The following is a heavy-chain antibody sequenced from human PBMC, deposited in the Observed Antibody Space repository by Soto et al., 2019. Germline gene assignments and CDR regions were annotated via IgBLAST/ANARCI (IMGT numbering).Heavy chain of an antibody. J-gene: IGHJ4*02. D-gene: IGHD3-22*01. CDR1: GFTFSSYA. CDR2: ISGSGGST. CDR3: AKATYYYDSSGYYPFDY. V-gene: IGHV3-23*01. Sequence: GGSLRLSCAASGFTFSSYAMSWVRQAPGKGLEWVSAISGSGGSTYYADSVKGRFTISRDNSKNTLYLQMNSLRAEDTAVYYCAKATYYYDSSGYYPFDYWGQGTLVTVSS.